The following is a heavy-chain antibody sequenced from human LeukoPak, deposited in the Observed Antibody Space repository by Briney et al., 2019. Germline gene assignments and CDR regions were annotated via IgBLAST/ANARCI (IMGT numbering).Heavy chain of an antibody. V-gene: IGHV4-34*01. CDR3: ARGPPYIVVVPAAMPNNWFDP. Sequence: PSETLSLTCAVYGGSFSGYYWSWIRQPPGKGLEWIGEINHSGSTNYNPSLKSRVTISVDTSKNQFSLKLSSVTAADTAVYYCARGPPYIVVVPAAMPNNWFDPWGQGTLATVSS. J-gene: IGHJ5*02. D-gene: IGHD2-2*01. CDR1: GGSFSGYY. CDR2: INHSGST.